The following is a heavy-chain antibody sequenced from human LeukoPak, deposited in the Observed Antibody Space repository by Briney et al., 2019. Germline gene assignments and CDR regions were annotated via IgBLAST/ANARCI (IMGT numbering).Heavy chain of an antibody. J-gene: IGHJ6*04. Sequence: SETLSLTCAVYGGSFSGYYWSWLRQPPGKGLEWIGEINHSGSTNYNPSLKSRVTISVDTSKNQFSLKLSSVTAADTAVYYCAWLAGSGSYYYYYGMDVWGKGTTVTVSS. V-gene: IGHV4-34*01. D-gene: IGHD6-19*01. CDR3: AWLAGSGSYYYYYGMDV. CDR2: INHSGST. CDR1: GGSFSGYY.